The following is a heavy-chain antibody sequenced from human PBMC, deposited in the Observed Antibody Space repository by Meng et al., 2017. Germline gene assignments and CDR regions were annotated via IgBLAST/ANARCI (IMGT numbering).Heavy chain of an antibody. D-gene: IGHD6-13*01. V-gene: IGHV1-2*06. Sequence: QGRLGQSGVEVKKPGASVKVSCKASGYPFPDYWLHWVRRAPGQGLEWMGRINPKSGDTHYAQRFQGRVTMTGDTSISTAYMELSGLRSDDTAMYYCARDEDISAAGKLFGDYWGQGTLVTVSS. CDR1: GYPFPDYW. J-gene: IGHJ4*02. CDR3: ARDEDISAAGKLFGDY. CDR2: INPKSGDT.